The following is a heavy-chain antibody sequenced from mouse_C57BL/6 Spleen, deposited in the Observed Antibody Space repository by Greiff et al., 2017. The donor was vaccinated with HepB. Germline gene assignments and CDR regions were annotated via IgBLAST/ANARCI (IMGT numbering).Heavy chain of an antibody. Sequence: QVQLQQPGAELVKPGASVKLSCKASGYTFTGYWMHWVKQRPGQGLEWIGMIHPNSGSTNYNEKFKSKATLTVDKSSSTAYMQLSSLTSEDSAVYYCARRSMVTTRNYFDYWGQGTTLTVSS. V-gene: IGHV1-64*01. CDR3: ARRSMVTTRNYFDY. J-gene: IGHJ2*01. CDR1: GYTFTGYW. D-gene: IGHD2-2*01. CDR2: IHPNSGST.